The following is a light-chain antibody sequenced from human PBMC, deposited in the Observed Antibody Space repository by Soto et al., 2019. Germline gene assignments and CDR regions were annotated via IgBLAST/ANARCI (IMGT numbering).Light chain of an antibody. J-gene: IGKJ1*01. CDR3: QQSNDWPWT. CDR2: DAS. Sequence: EIVLTQSPATLPLSPGXRATLSCRASQSVSVYLAWYQQKPGQAPRLLISDASDRAAGVPVRFSGSGSGTDFTLTISSLEPEDFAVYFCQQSNDWPWTFGQGTKVDIK. V-gene: IGKV3-11*01. CDR1: QSVSVY.